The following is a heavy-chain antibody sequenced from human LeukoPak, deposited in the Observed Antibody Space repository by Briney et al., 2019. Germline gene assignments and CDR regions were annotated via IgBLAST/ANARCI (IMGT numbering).Heavy chain of an antibody. J-gene: IGHJ4*02. D-gene: IGHD4-17*01. V-gene: IGHV1-18*01. CDR2: ISAYNGNT. CDR1: GYTFTNYG. Sequence: GASVKVSCKASGYTFTNYGISWVRQAPGQGLEWMGWISAYNGNTHYAQNLQGRVTMTPDTSTSTAYMELRSLRSDGTAVYYCARDGPDYGDYVNFDYWGQGTLVTVSS. CDR3: ARDGPDYGDYVNFDY.